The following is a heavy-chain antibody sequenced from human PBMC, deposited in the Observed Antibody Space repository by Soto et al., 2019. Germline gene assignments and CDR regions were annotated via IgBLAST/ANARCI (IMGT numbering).Heavy chain of an antibody. CDR3: ARDLGDFWSGYNYYYYGMDV. V-gene: IGHV4-4*02. CDR2: IYHSGST. J-gene: IGHJ6*02. Sequence: SETLSLTCAVSGGSISSSNWWSCVRQPPGKGLEWIGEIYHSGSTNYNPSLKSRVTISVDKSKNQFSLKLSSVTAADTAVYYCARDLGDFWSGYNYYYYGMDVWGQGTTVTVSS. CDR1: GGSISSSNW. D-gene: IGHD3-3*01.